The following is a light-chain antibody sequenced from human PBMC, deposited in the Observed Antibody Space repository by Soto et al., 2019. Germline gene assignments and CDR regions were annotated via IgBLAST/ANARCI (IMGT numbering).Light chain of an antibody. V-gene: IGKV1-5*03. CDR2: KAS. CDR3: QHYNSYSEA. Sequence: DIQMTQSPSTLSGSVGDRVTITCRDSQTISSWLAWYQQKPGKARKLMIYKASTLKSGVPSRFSGSGSGTEFTLTISSLQPDDFATYYCQHYNSYSEAFGQGTKVDI. CDR1: QTISSW. J-gene: IGKJ1*01.